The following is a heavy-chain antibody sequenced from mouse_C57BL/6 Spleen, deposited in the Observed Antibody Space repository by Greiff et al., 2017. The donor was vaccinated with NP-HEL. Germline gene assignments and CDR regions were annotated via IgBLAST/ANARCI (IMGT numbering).Heavy chain of an antibody. CDR1: GYTFTSYW. V-gene: IGHV1S81*02. Sequence: QVQLQQPGADLVKAGASVKMSCKASGYTFTSYWMHWVKQRLGQGLEWFAETNPTNGRTYYNEKFKSKATLTVDKSSSTAYMLLSGPTFEDSAVYYCARIKKIVATYGDYWGQGTTLVVSS. CDR2: TNPTNGRT. D-gene: IGHD1-1*01. J-gene: IGHJ2*01. CDR3: ARIKKIVATYGDY.